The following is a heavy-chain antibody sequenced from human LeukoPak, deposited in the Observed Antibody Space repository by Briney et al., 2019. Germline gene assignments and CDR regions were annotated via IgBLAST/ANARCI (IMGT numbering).Heavy chain of an antibody. V-gene: IGHV3-23*01. CDR2: VSGSGAST. D-gene: IGHD2-8*02. Sequence: AGSLRLSCTASGFAFTNYGMSWVRQAPGKGLEWVSSVSGSGASTNYADSVKGRFTISSDNSNNTLFLQMNSLRAEDTAVYYCAKGPFVLVVTPVAGWFAPWGQGTLVIVSS. J-gene: IGHJ5*02. CDR1: GFAFTNYG. CDR3: AKGPFVLVVTPVAGWFAP.